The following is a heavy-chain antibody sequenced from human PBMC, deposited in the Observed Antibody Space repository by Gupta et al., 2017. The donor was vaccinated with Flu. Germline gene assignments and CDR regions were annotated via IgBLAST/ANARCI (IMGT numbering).Heavy chain of an antibody. D-gene: IGHD2-2*01. CDR3: SRAGIYCGSTSCYVGWFDP. Sequence: EWVVFVRSKAYGGTADYAASVNGRFTISRDDSKSIAYLQMNSLKTEDTAVYYCSRAGIYCGSTSCYVGWFDPWGQGTLVTVSS. CDR2: VRSKAYGGTA. V-gene: IGHV3-49*02. J-gene: IGHJ5*02.